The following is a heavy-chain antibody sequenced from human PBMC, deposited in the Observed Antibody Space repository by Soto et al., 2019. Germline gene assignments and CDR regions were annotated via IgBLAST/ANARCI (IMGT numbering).Heavy chain of an antibody. Sequence: PSETLSLTCAVYGGSFSGYYWSWIRQPPGKGLEWIGEINHSGSTNYNPSLKSRVTISVDASKNQFSLKLSSVTAADTAIYYCARGPVVTPFVDYWGQGTLVTVSS. CDR1: GGSFSGYY. D-gene: IGHD2-21*02. J-gene: IGHJ4*02. CDR3: ARGPVVTPFVDY. V-gene: IGHV4-34*01. CDR2: INHSGST.